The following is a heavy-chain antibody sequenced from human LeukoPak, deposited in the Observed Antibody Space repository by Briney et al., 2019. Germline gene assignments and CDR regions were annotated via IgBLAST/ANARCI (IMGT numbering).Heavy chain of an antibody. V-gene: IGHV3-23*01. J-gene: IGHJ4*02. CDR2: ISGSGGST. CDR1: GFTFSSHA. Sequence: GGSLRLACAASGFTFSSHAMSWVRQAPGKGLEWVSAISGSGGSTYYADSVKGRFTISRDKSKNTLYLQMNSLRAEDTAVYYCAKGLAVAGHFDYWGQGTLVTVSS. CDR3: AKGLAVAGHFDY. D-gene: IGHD6-19*01.